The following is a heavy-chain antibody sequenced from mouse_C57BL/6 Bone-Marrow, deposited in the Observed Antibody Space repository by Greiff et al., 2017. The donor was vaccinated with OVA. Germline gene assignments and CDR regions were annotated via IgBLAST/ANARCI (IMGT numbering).Heavy chain of an antibody. D-gene: IGHD2-5*01. CDR2: INPNYGTT. CDR1: GYSFTDYN. J-gene: IGHJ2*01. CDR3: ARSGYSNWGFDY. Sequence: EVKLMESGPELVKPGASVKISCKASGYSFTDYNMNWVKQSNGKSLEWIGVINPNYGTTSYNQKFKGKATLTVDQSSSTAYMQLNSLTSEDAAVDYCARSGYSNWGFDYWGQGTTLTVSS. V-gene: IGHV1-39*01.